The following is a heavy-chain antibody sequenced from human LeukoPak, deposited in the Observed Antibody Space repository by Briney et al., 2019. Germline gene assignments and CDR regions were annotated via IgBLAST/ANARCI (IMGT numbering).Heavy chain of an antibody. CDR2: MNPNSGNT. Sequence: GASVKVSCKASGYTFTSYDINWVRQATGHGLEWMGWMNPNSGNTGYAQKFQGRVTITRNTSISTAYMELSSLRSEDTAVYYCARGQFYCSSTSCYGANWFDPWGQGTLVTVSS. CDR3: ARGQFYCSSTSCYGANWFDP. V-gene: IGHV1-8*03. J-gene: IGHJ5*02. D-gene: IGHD2-2*01. CDR1: GYTFTSYD.